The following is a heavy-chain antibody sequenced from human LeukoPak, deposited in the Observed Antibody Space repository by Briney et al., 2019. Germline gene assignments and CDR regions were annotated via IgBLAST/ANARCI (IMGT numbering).Heavy chain of an antibody. CDR3: ARAAYNWN. D-gene: IGHD1-20*01. Sequence: PVGSLRLSCVPPRYSFTDYVMSWVPQAPGKGMEWVSYFYPRGTALFYADSVKGRFTISRDNGKNSLYLQLRSLTADDTAVYYCARAAYNWNWGQGTLVTVSS. CDR2: FYPRGTAL. V-gene: IGHV3-11*01. CDR1: RYSFTDYV. J-gene: IGHJ4*02.